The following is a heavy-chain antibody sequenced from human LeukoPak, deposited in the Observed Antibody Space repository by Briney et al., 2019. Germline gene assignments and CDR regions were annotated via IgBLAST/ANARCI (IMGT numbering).Heavy chain of an antibody. CDR1: GFTFRDHS. D-gene: IGHD3-10*01. CDR2: TSTSSSTI. CDR3: AKDRRAGSYDY. V-gene: IGHV3-48*01. J-gene: IGHJ4*02. Sequence: GGSLRLSCAASGFTFRDHSMNWVRQAPGKGLQWLSYTSTSSSTIYYADSVKGRFTISRDNSKNTLYLQMNSLRAEDTAVYYCAKDRRAGSYDYWGQGTLVTVSS.